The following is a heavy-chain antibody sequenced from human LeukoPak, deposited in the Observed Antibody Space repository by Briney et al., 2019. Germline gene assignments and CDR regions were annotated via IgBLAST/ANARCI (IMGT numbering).Heavy chain of an antibody. CDR1: GGSISSSSYY. CDR3: ARHRASNTVMDFDY. Sequence: PSETLSLTCTVSGGSISSSSYYWGWIRQPPGKGLEWIGSIYYSGSTYYNPSLKSRVTISVDTSKNQFSLKLSSVTAADTAVYYCARHRASNTVMDFDYWGQGTLVTVSS. D-gene: IGHD4-17*01. CDR2: IYYSGST. V-gene: IGHV4-39*01. J-gene: IGHJ4*02.